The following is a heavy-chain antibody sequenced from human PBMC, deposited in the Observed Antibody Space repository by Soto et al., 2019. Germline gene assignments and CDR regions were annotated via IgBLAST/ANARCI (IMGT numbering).Heavy chain of an antibody. CDR2: ISAHNGNT. J-gene: IGHJ6*02. CDR1: GYTFTSYG. D-gene: IGHD3-3*01. CDR3: ARVTDFWSGYGMDV. Sequence: ASVKVSCKASGYTFTSYGISWVRQAPGQGLEWMGWISAHNGNTNYAQKLQGRVTMTTDTSTSTAYMELRSLRSDDTAVYYCARVTDFWSGYGMDVWGQGTTVTVSS. V-gene: IGHV1-18*01.